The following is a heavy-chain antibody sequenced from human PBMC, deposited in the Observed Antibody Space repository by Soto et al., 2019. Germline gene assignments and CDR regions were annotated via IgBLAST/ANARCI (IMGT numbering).Heavy chain of an antibody. V-gene: IGHV4-59*01. Sequence: SETLSLTCTVSGGSINNYYWSWIRQPPGEGLEFIGYIYYSGSTNHNPSLKGRVTISVDTSKNQFSLKLTSVTAADTAVYYCARAGYLGYCSGGSCYMPDYWGQGSLVTVSS. CDR3: ARAGYLGYCSGGSCYMPDY. D-gene: IGHD2-15*01. CDR2: IYYSGST. CDR1: GGSINNYY. J-gene: IGHJ4*02.